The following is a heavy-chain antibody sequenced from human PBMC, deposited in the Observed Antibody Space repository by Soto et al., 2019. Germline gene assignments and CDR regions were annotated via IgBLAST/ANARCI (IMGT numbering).Heavy chain of an antibody. CDR3: AKVPTGEMGTVFQAFDI. J-gene: IGHJ3*02. V-gene: IGHV3-23*01. D-gene: IGHD1-26*01. CDR2: ISYSGERT. Sequence: SLRLSCVGSEFTFSSYAMSWVRQVPGEGLEWVASISYSGERTYYADSVKGRFTISRDNSRDTLYLQMNSLRDKDTAVYYCAKVPTGEMGTVFQAFDIWGQGTMVTVSS. CDR1: EFTFSSYA.